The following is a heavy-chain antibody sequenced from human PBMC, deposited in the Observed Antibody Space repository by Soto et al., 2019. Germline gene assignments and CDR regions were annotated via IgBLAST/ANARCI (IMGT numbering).Heavy chain of an antibody. D-gene: IGHD6-13*01. V-gene: IGHV3-33*01. CDR3: ARDYGSSSQFAP. CDR1: GFTFSSYG. CDR2: IWYDGSNK. J-gene: IGHJ5*02. Sequence: QVQLVESGGGVVQPGRSLRLSCAASGFTFSSYGMHWVRQAPGKGLEWGAVIWYDGSNKYYADSVKGRFTISRDNSKNTLYLQMNSLRAEDTAVYYCARDYGSSSQFAPWGQGTLVTVSS.